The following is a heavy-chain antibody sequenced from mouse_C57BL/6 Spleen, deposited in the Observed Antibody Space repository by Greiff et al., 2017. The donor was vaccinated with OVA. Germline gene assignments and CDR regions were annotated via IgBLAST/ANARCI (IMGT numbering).Heavy chain of an antibody. CDR2: INPGSGGT. D-gene: IGHD1-1*01. CDR3: ASRYYYGSGYFDY. J-gene: IGHJ2*01. CDR1: GYAFTNYL. V-gene: IGHV1-54*01. Sequence: QVQLQQSGAELVRPGTSVKVSCKASGYAFTNYLIEWVKQRPGQGLEWIGVINPGSGGTNYNEKFKGKATLTADKSSSTAYMQLSSLTSEDSAVYFGASRYYYGSGYFDYWGQGTTLTVSS.